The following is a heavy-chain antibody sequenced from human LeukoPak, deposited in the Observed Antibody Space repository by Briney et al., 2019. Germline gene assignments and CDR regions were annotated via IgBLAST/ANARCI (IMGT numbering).Heavy chain of an antibody. CDR3: ARDRYYDFWSGSHYFDY. V-gene: IGHV1-69*06. CDR2: IIPMFGTA. Sequence: PWASVKVSCKASGGTFSSYAINWVRQAPGQGLEWMGGIIPMFGTANYAQKFQGRFTITADKSTSTAYMELSSLRSEDTAIYYCARDRYYDFWSGSHYFDYWGQGTLVTVSS. J-gene: IGHJ4*02. CDR1: GGTFSSYA. D-gene: IGHD3-3*01.